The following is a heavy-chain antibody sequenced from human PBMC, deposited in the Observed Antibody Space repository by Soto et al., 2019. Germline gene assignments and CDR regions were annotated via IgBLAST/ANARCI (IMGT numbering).Heavy chain of an antibody. CDR3: ARGFGGVSLDYFDF. J-gene: IGHJ4*02. Sequence: PSETLSLTCAVSGYSISSINWWGWIRQPPGKGLEWIGYIYYSGTTYYNPSLKSRVTISVDRSKNQFSLKLSSVTAADTAVYYCARGFGGVSLDYFDFWGQGTQVTV. V-gene: IGHV4-28*03. D-gene: IGHD3-16*01. CDR1: GYSISSINW. CDR2: IYYSGTT.